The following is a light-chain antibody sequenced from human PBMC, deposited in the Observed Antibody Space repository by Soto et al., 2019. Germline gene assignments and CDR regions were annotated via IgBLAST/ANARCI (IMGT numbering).Light chain of an antibody. CDR2: EAS. Sequence: DIQMTQSPSSLSTSVGERFTITCHASQDISNSLTWYQQKPGKAPNLLIYEASKLQTGVPSRFSGGGSGTEFTLTISGLLPEDFATYHCQQLNTLPFTFGQGTRLEIK. V-gene: IGKV1-33*01. J-gene: IGKJ5*01. CDR1: QDISNS. CDR3: QQLNTLPFT.